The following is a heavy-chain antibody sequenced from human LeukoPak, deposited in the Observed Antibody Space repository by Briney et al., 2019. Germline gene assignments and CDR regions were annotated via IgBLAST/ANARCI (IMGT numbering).Heavy chain of an antibody. CDR3: TPKSATIYYFDY. V-gene: IGHV3-15*01. D-gene: IGHD5-12*01. Sequence: GGSLRLSCAASGFTFSNAWMSWVRQAPGKGLEWVGRIKSKTDGGTTDYAAPVKGRFTISRDDSKNTLYLQMNSLKTEDTAVYYCTPKSATIYYFDYWGQGTLVTVSS. CDR1: GFTFSNAW. J-gene: IGHJ4*02. CDR2: IKSKTDGGTT.